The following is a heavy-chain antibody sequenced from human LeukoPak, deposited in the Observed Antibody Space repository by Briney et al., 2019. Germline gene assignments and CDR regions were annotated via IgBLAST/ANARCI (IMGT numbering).Heavy chain of an antibody. CDR1: GFTFSSYW. V-gene: IGHV3-7*01. CDR2: IKQDGSEK. J-gene: IGHJ4*02. CDR3: AKDASGYEFDY. Sequence: GGSLRLSCAASGFTFSSYWMSWVRQAPGKGLEWVANIKQDGSEKYYVDSVKGRFTISRDNAKNSLYLQMNSLRAEDTAVYYCAKDASGYEFDYWGQGTQVTVSS. D-gene: IGHD5-12*01.